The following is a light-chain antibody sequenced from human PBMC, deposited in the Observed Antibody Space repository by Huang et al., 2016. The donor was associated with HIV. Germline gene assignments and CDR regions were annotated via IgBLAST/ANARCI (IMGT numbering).Light chain of an antibody. CDR2: AAS. V-gene: IGKV1-12*01. Sequence: DIQMTKSPSFVSASVGDRVTINCRASQGISSWLAWYQQKPGKAPKLLIYAASSLQSGVPTRVSGSGSGTDFALTISDLQPDDFATYVCQQANSFPLIIFGQGTRLDIK. CDR1: QGISSW. CDR3: QQANSFPLII. J-gene: IGKJ5*01.